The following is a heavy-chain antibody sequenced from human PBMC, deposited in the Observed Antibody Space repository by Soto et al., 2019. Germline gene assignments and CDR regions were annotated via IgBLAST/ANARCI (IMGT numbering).Heavy chain of an antibody. CDR1: GFTFSSYA. CDR3: ARGHHSSSWYPIDY. V-gene: IGHV3-30-3*01. J-gene: IGHJ4*02. CDR2: ISNDGSEK. Sequence: QVHLVESGGGVVQPGRSLRLSCAASGFTFSSYAMHWVRQAPGKGLEWVAVISNDGSEKYYADSVKGRFTISRDNSKNTLYLQMNSLRPEDTAVCYCARGHHSSSWYPIDYWGQGTLVTVSS. D-gene: IGHD6-13*01.